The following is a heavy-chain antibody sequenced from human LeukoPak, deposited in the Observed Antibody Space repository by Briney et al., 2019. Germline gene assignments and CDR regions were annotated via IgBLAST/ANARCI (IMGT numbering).Heavy chain of an antibody. J-gene: IGHJ4*02. D-gene: IGHD2-15*01. CDR2: ISNNGGYT. CDR1: VFTFISSS. Sequence: QSGGFLRLSCAASVFTFISSSISWVRQAPWKGRGWVSAISNNGGYTYYADSVQGRFTISRDNSKSTLCLQMNSLRAEDTAVYYCAKQLGYCSDGSCYFPYWGQGTLVTVSS. CDR3: AKQLGYCSDGSCYFPY. V-gene: IGHV3-23*01.